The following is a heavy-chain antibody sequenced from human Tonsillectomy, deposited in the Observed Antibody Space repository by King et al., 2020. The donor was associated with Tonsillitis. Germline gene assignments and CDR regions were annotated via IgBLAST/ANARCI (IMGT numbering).Heavy chain of an antibody. Sequence: VQLQESGPGLVKPSETLSLTCTVSGGSISSYYWSWIRQPPGKGLEWIGYIYYSGSTYYNPSLKSRFTISVDTSKNQFSLKLSSVTAADTAVYYCARDRLYSSGYFDYWGHGTLVTVSS. CDR1: GGSISSYY. CDR2: IYYSGST. CDR3: ARDRLYSSGYFDY. D-gene: IGHD6-19*01. V-gene: IGHV4-59*01. J-gene: IGHJ4*01.